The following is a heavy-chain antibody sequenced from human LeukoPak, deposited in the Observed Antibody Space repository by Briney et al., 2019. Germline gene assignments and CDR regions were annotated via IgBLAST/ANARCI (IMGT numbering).Heavy chain of an antibody. CDR3: AKTGTDDAYNIYFDL. CDR2: ISGSGGGT. V-gene: IGHV3-23*01. D-gene: IGHD5-24*01. Sequence: GGSLRLSCAASGFTFSGYAMSWVRQAPGKGLEWVSSISGSGGGTYYADSVKGRFTIFRDNSKNTVYLQMNSLRVEDTAVYYCAKTGTDDAYNIYFDLWGQGTLVTVSS. CDR1: GFTFSGYA. J-gene: IGHJ4*02.